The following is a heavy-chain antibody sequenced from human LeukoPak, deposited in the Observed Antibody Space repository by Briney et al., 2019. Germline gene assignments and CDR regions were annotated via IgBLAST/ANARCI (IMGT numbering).Heavy chain of an antibody. V-gene: IGHV3-23*01. CDR3: AKGSYYDSSGSFYFDY. CDR1: GFTFANYG. J-gene: IGHJ4*02. CDR2: ISGSGDNT. Sequence: PGGSLSLSCVASGFTFANYGMSWVRQAPGKGLEWVSGISGSGDNTYYADSVKGRFTISRDNSKNTLYVQVNSLGTEDTAAYYCAKGSYYDSSGSFYFDYWGQGTLVTVSS. D-gene: IGHD3-22*01.